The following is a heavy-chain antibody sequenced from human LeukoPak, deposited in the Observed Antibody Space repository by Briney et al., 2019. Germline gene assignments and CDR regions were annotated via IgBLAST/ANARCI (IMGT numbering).Heavy chain of an antibody. Sequence: GGSLRLSCSASGFTFSDYDMTWFRQAPGKGLEWVSSISGLSSHIYYGDSVKGRFSISRDNAKNSLYLQMNSLGAEDTAVYYCGRAFPPLRTSSAGDLWGQGTWSPSPQ. CDR1: GFTFSDYD. D-gene: IGHD3-16*01. V-gene: IGHV3-21*01. CDR2: ISGLSSHI. J-gene: IGHJ4*02. CDR3: GRAFPPLRTSSAGDL.